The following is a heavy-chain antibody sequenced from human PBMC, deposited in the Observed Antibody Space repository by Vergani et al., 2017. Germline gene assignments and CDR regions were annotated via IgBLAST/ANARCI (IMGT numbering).Heavy chain of an antibody. J-gene: IGHJ4*02. V-gene: IGHV4-4*07. Sequence: QVQLQESGPGLVKPSETLSLNCVVSGTSIDYYYWSWVRQPAGKGLEWIGRVYPSATADINPSLKSRLTMSVDTSKNQFSLKLTYVTAADAAVYFCARGQQLDYFDYWGQGILVTVSS. D-gene: IGHD6-13*01. CDR3: ARGQQLDYFDY. CDR2: VYPSATA. CDR1: GTSIDYYY.